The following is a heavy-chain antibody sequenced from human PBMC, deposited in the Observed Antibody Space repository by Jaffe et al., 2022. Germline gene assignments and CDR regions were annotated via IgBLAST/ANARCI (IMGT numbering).Heavy chain of an antibody. CDR3: ARGKAYYYDSSGYYYDY. J-gene: IGHJ4*02. V-gene: IGHV4-61*02. Sequence: QVQLQESGPGLVKPSQTLSLTCTVSGGSISTGSYYWSWIRQPAGKGLEWIGRMYTSGSTNYNPSLKSRVTISVDTSKNQFSLKLSSVTAADTAVYYCARGKAYYYDSSGYYYDYWGQGTLVTVSS. D-gene: IGHD3-22*01. CDR1: GGSISTGSYY. CDR2: MYTSGST.